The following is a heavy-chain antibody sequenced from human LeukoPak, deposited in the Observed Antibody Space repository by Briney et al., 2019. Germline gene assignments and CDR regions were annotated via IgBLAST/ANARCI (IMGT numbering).Heavy chain of an antibody. CDR2: MSTSGNS. V-gene: IGHV4-4*07. D-gene: IGHD6-25*01. CDR1: GGSISGYY. Sequence: PSETLSLTCTVSGGSISGYYWSWIRQPAGKGLEWIGRMSTSGNSNYIPPLVGRVTMSVDTSKNQFSLNLSSVTAADTAVYYCARESGSMRWFDPWGQGTLVTVSS. CDR3: ARESGSMRWFDP. J-gene: IGHJ5*02.